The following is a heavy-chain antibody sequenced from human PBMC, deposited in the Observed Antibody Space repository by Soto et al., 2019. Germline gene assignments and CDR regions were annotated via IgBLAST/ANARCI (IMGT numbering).Heavy chain of an antibody. CDR3: ASIAARPDYYYGMEV. CDR1: GGTFSSYA. CDR2: IIPIFGTA. V-gene: IGHV1-69*13. J-gene: IGHJ6*02. Sequence: SVKVSCKASGGTFSSYAISWVRQAPGQGLEWMGGIIPIFGTANYAQKFQGRVTITADESTSTAYMELSSLRSEDTAVYYCASIAARPDYYYGMEVWGQGTTVTVSS. D-gene: IGHD6-6*01.